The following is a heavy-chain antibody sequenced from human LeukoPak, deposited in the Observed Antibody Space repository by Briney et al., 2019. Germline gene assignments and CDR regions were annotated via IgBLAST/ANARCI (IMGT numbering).Heavy chain of an antibody. Sequence: PGGSLRLSCAASAFTFSSYAMSWVRQAPGKGLEWVSAISGSGASTYYADSVKGRFTISRDNAKNSLYLQMNSLRAEDTAVYYCASLSYYYYYMDVWGKGTTVTVSS. CDR2: ISGSGAST. V-gene: IGHV3-23*01. CDR1: AFTFSSYA. J-gene: IGHJ6*03. CDR3: ASLSYYYYYMDV.